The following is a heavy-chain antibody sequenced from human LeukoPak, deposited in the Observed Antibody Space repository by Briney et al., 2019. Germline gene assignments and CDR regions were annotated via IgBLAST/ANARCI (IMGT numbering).Heavy chain of an antibody. CDR2: TIPIFGTA. CDR3: ARGGYCSGGSCYLPRFDY. D-gene: IGHD2-15*01. J-gene: IGHJ4*02. Sequence: SVKVSCKASGGTXSSYAISGVRQATGQGLEWMGGTIPIFGTANYAQKFQGRVTITADESTSTAYMELSSLRSEDTAVYYCARGGYCSGGSCYLPRFDYWGQGTLVTVSS. CDR1: GGTXSSYA. V-gene: IGHV1-69*01.